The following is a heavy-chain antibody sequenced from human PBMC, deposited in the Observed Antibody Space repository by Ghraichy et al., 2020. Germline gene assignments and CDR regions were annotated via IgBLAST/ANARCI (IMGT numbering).Heavy chain of an antibody. CDR3: ARDLASSEIHSVYYGMDV. V-gene: IGHV3-33*08. Sequence: GGSLRLSCAVSGFTFSSYGMHWVRQPPGKGLEWVEVIWSVGSKKHYADSVKGRFTISRDNSKKTLYLEMTSRTAEDTAVYYCARDLASSEIHSVYYGMDVWGQGTPVIVSS. J-gene: IGHJ6*02. CDR1: GFTFSSYG. D-gene: IGHD3-3*02. CDR2: IWSVGSKK.